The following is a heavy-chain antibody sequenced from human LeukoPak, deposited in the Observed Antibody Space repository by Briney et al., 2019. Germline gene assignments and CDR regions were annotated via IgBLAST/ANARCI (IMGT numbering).Heavy chain of an antibody. J-gene: IGHJ4*02. D-gene: IGHD4-23*01. V-gene: IGHV4-34*01. Sequence: SETLSLTCAVYGGSFSGYYWSWIRQPPGKGLEWIGEINHSGSTNYNPSLKSRVTISVDTSKNQFSLKLSSVTAADTAVYYCASAPKTSGKFDYWGQGTLVTVSS. CDR2: INHSGST. CDR3: ASAPKTSGKFDY. CDR1: GGSFSGYY.